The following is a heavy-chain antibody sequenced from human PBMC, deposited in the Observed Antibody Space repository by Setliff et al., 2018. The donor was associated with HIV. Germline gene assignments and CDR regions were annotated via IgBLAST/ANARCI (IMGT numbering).Heavy chain of an antibody. D-gene: IGHD2-15*01. J-gene: IGHJ4*02. Sequence: LRLSCAASGFTVSSNYISWVRQAPGKGLEWVSVIYSGGYTDYADSVEGRFTISRDNSKNTLYLQMNSLRAEDTALYYCARAGYCSGGNCQTHYFDSWGQGTLVTVSS. CDR3: ARAGYCSGGNCQTHYFDS. CDR1: GFTVSSNY. CDR2: IYSGGYT. V-gene: IGHV3-53*05.